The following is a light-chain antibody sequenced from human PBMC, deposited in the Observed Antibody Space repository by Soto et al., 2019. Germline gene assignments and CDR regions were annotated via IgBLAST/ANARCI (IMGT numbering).Light chain of an antibody. CDR3: HQYGSSPPYT. CDR2: GSS. V-gene: IGKV3-20*01. Sequence: EVVLTQSPGTLSLSPGERATLSCRGSQSINNNYLAWYQQRPGQAPRLLIYGSSARATGIPDSFSGSGPGTDFPLPISRLEPEDFAVYYCHQYGSSPPYTFGQGTKLEI. J-gene: IGKJ2*01. CDR1: QSINNNY.